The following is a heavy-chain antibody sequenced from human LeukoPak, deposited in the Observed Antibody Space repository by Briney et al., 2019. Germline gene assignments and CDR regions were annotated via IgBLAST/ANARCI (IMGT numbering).Heavy chain of an antibody. V-gene: IGHV3-33*08. Sequence: GGSLRLSCAASGFTVSNNYMSWVRQAPGKGLEWVAVIWYDGSNKYYADSVKGRFTISRDNSKNTLYLQMNSLRAEDTAVYYCARFDTGLDYWGQGTLVTVSS. CDR1: GFTVSNNY. J-gene: IGHJ4*02. D-gene: IGHD2-8*02. CDR2: IWYDGSNK. CDR3: ARFDTGLDY.